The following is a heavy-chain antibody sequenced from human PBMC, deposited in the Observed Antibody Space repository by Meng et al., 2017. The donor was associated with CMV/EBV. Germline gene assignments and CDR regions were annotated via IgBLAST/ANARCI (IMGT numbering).Heavy chain of an antibody. Sequence: GESLKISCAASGFTFSSYEMNWVRQAPGKGLEWVSFISGSGGTTYYADSVEGRFTISRDNSGNTLYLQMSSLRVEDTAIYYCAKDRCSTTSCPLDYWGQGTLVTVSS. CDR1: GFTFSSYE. CDR3: AKDRCSTTSCPLDY. D-gene: IGHD2-2*01. V-gene: IGHV3-23*01. J-gene: IGHJ4*02. CDR2: ISGSGGTT.